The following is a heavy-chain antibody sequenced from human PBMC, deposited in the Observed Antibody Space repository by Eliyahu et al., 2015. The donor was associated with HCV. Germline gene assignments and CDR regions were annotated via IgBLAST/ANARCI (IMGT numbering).Heavy chain of an antibody. CDR1: GFTFXXAW. Sequence: EVQLAESGGGLVAPGGSLRLSCSASGFTFXXAWMNWVRQAPGKGLEWVGRIKSKTHDETTEYGAPVKGRFIISRDDSKSTVYLHMNSLTVEDTGLYYCTTDETITASNYFDYWGQGTLVTVSS. V-gene: IGHV3-15*07. J-gene: IGHJ4*02. D-gene: IGHD1/OR15-1a*01. CDR3: TTDETITASNYFDY. CDR2: IKSKTHDETT.